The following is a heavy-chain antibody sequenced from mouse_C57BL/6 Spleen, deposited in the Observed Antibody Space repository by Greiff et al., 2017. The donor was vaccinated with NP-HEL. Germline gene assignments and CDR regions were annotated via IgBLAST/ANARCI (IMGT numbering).Heavy chain of an antibody. V-gene: IGHV1-82*01. CDR2: IYPGDGDT. CDR1: GYAFSSSW. Sequence: QVQLQQSGPELVKPGASVKISCKASGYAFSSSWMNWVKQRPGKGLEWIGRIYPGDGDTNYNGKFKGKATLTADKSSSTAYMQLSSLTSEDSAVYFCARGDDYDRNYWGQGTTLTVSS. CDR3: ARGDDYDRNY. J-gene: IGHJ2*01. D-gene: IGHD2-4*01.